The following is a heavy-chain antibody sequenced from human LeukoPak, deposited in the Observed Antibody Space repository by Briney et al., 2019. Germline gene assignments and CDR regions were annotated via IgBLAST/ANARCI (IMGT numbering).Heavy chain of an antibody. J-gene: IGHJ4*02. CDR2: IKQDGSEK. V-gene: IGHV3-7*05. Sequence: GGSLRLSCAASGLTFSSYWMSWVRQAPGKGLEWVANIKQDGSEKYYVDSVKGRFTISRDNAKNSVHLQRNSLRAEDTAVYYCARDRSYYNYWGQGSLVTVSS. CDR3: ARDRSYYNY. D-gene: IGHD1-26*01. CDR1: GLTFSSYW.